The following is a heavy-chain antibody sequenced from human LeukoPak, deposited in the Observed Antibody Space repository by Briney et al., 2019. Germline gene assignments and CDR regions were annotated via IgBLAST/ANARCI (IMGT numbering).Heavy chain of an antibody. CDR1: GYTFTSYY. J-gene: IGHJ4*02. CDR3: AIGMLAAGTFDR. D-gene: IGHD6-13*01. V-gene: IGHV1-2*06. Sequence: GASVKVSCKASGYTFTSYYLSWVRQAPGQGLEWMGRINPNSGGSDYPQKFQGRVTMTRDTSISTAYMDLSRLTSDDTAVYWCAIGMLAAGTFDRWGQGTQVTVSS. CDR2: INPNSGGS.